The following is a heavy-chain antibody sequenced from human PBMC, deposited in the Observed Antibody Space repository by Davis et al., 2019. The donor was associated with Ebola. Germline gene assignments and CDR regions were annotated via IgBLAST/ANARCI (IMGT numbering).Heavy chain of an antibody. V-gene: IGHV4-61*08. CDR1: GGSISSGGYY. Sequence: SETLSLTCTVSGGSISSGGYYWSWIRQHPGKGLEWIGYIYYSGSTNYNPSLKSRVTISVDTSKNQFSLKLSSVTAADTAVYYCARLELVYGLDSWGQGTLVTVSS. J-gene: IGHJ4*02. D-gene: IGHD1-14*01. CDR3: ARLELVYGLDS. CDR2: IYYSGST.